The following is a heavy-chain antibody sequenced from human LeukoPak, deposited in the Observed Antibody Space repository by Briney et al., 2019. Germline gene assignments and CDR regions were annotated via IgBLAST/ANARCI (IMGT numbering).Heavy chain of an antibody. CDR2: IYYSGST. V-gene: IGHV4-30-4*07. D-gene: IGHD3-22*01. CDR3: ARDAPYYYDSSGYYYPPGAFDI. J-gene: IGHJ3*02. CDR1: GGSISSGGYS. Sequence: SQTLSLTCAVSGGSISSGGYSWSWIRQPPGKGLEWIGYIYYSGSTYYNPSLKSRVTISVDTSKNQFSLKLSSVTAADTAVYYCARDAPYYYDSSGYYYPPGAFDIWGQGTMVTVSS.